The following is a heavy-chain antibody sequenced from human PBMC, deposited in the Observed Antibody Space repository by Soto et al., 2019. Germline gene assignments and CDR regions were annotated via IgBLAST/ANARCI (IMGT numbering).Heavy chain of an antibody. CDR1: GFTVNNNY. Sequence: GGSLRLSCAASGFTVNNNYMTWVRQAPGKGLKWVSVVYGDGRTYYADSVKGRFTISRDNSKNSVYLQMNSLRAEDTAVYYCARGLGRDYHDNRGYVQLDYWGQGALVTGSS. V-gene: IGHV3-53*01. J-gene: IGHJ4*02. D-gene: IGHD3-22*01. CDR2: VYGDGRT. CDR3: ARGLGRDYHDNRGYVQLDY.